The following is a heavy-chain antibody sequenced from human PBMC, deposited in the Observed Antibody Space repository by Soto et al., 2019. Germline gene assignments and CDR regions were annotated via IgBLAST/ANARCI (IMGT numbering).Heavy chain of an antibody. CDR3: ARVGPTGWFDP. V-gene: IGHV1-2*02. CDR2: INTKTAGT. J-gene: IGHJ5*02. Sequence: ASVKVSCKASGYSFTDYYMHWVRQAPGQGLDWMGWINTKTAGTLYAQKFEGRVTMTSDTSISTAYMELSTLRSDDTAIYYCARVGPTGWFDPWGQGTLVTVSS. CDR1: GYSFTDYY.